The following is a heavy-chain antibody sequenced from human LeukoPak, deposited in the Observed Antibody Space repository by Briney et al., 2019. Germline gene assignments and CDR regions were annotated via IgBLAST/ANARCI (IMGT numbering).Heavy chain of an antibody. CDR3: ARDIVIGSGSCLD. CDR2: ISENRYTT. CDR1: GFTFTDYF. D-gene: IGHD3-10*01. V-gene: IGHV3-74*01. J-gene: IGHJ4*02. Sequence: SGGSLRLSCVASGFTFTDYFMSWVRQAPGKGLVWVSRISENRYTTNYADSVKGRFTISRDNAKNTVYLQMNSLRVEDTAVYYCARDIVIGSGSCLDWGQGTLVTVSS.